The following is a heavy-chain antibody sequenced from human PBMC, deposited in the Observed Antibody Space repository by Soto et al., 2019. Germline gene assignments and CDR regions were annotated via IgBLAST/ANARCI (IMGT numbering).Heavy chain of an antibody. D-gene: IGHD3-10*01. Sequence: QVQLVQSGAEVKKPGASVKVSCKASGYRFTHYGIDWVRQAPGQRLEWMGWINVGNGDTRYSQKFQGRVTITRDTAATIAYMELSRLRSEDTAVYYCAGEVRGIISFAQWGQGTPVTVSS. CDR3: AGEVRGIISFAQ. J-gene: IGHJ4*02. CDR1: GYRFTHYG. V-gene: IGHV1-3*01. CDR2: INVGNGDT.